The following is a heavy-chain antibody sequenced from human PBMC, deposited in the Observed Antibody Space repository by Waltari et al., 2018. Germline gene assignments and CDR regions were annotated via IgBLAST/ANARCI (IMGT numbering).Heavy chain of an antibody. D-gene: IGHD2-2*01. CDR2: IKRRGSN. CDR1: GGSFSGYY. V-gene: IGHV4-34*01. Sequence: QVQLQQWGAGLLKPSETLSLTCAVYGGSFSGYYWSWIRQPPGKGLEWIGEIKRRGSNNSNQSLKSRVAISVDTSKNQCSLKLSSVTAADTAVYYCARGGKASNVVVPAAPRVWWFDPWGQGTLVTVSS. J-gene: IGHJ5*02. CDR3: ARGGKASNVVVPAAPRVWWFDP.